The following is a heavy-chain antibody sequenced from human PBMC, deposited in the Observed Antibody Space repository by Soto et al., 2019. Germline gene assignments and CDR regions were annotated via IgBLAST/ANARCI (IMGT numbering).Heavy chain of an antibody. CDR3: AKGFGGRLYGPGSDAFDD. J-gene: IGHJ4*02. Sequence: QVRLQHWGAGLLKPSETLSRTCAVYGGSLSGYSWSWIRQPPGRGLEWIGEINHSGSTNYNPSLKSRVTISVDTPKSQFSLNLTSVTAADTAVYYCAKGFGGRLYGPGSDAFDDWGQGILVTVSS. CDR2: INHSGST. V-gene: IGHV4-34*01. D-gene: IGHD3-10*01. CDR1: GGSLSGYS.